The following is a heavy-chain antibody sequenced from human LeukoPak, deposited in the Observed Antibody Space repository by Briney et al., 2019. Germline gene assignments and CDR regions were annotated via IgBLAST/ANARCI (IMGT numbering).Heavy chain of an antibody. Sequence: GGSLRLSCAASGFTFSIFWMRWVRQAPGRGLEWVSHIKGDGSGTNYADPVKGRFTISRDNAKNTLYLQMNSLRGEDTAVYYCVRGLRELPYWGQGTLVTVSS. J-gene: IGHJ4*02. CDR3: VRGLRELPY. V-gene: IGHV3-74*01. D-gene: IGHD1-26*01. CDR1: GFTFSIFW. CDR2: IKGDGSGT.